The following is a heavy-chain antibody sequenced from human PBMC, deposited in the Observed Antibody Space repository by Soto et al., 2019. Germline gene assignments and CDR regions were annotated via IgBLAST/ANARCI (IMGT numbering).Heavy chain of an antibody. CDR3: AGQDNSGWAYFFDH. V-gene: IGHV4-30-2*01. D-gene: IGHD6-25*01. CDR1: GDPITSGGYS. CDR2: IFHSGST. Sequence: QVQLRESGSGLVKASQTLTLTCTVSGDPITSGGYSWSWIRQPPGKGLEWIGNIFHSGSTSYNPSLQSRVTMSVDRSKNQFSLTVKSVTAADTAVYFCAGQDNSGWAYFFDHWGQGILVTVSS. J-gene: IGHJ4*02.